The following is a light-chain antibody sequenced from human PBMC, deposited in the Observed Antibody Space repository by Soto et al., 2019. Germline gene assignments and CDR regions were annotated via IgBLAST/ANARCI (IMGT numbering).Light chain of an antibody. V-gene: IGLV3-21*04. CDR1: NIAGKS. J-gene: IGLJ2*01. CDR3: QVWGSNAAPYVR. CDR2: NDD. Sequence: SYELTQPPSVSVAPGKTARITCGGNNIAGKSVHWYQLKPGQAPVLIIYNDDDRPSGIPERFSGSKSGNTATLTVSWVEAGDEADYYCQVWGSNAAPYVRFGGGTKLPVL.